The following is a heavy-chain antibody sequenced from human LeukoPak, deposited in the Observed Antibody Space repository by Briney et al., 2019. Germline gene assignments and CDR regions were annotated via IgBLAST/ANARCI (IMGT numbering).Heavy chain of an antibody. D-gene: IGHD3-10*01. CDR1: GGSISSGSYY. CDR2: IYTSGST. J-gene: IGHJ5*02. CDR3: ARELRFGELLLNWFDP. Sequence: SETLSLTCTVSGGSISSGSYYWSWIRQPAGKGLEWIGRIYTSGSTNYNPSLKSRVTISVDTSKNQFSLKLSSVTAADTAVYYCARELRFGELLLNWFDPWGQGTLVTVSS. V-gene: IGHV4-61*02.